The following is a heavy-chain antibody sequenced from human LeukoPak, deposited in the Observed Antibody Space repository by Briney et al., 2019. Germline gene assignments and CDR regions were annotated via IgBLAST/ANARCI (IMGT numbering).Heavy chain of an antibody. Sequence: GGSLRLSCAASGFTFSSYEMHWVRQPPGKGLEWVSYISSSDSTIYYADSVKGRFTISRDNAKNSLYLQMNSLRAEDTAVYYCAWDYGGSSPFDYWGQGTLVTVSS. V-gene: IGHV3-48*03. D-gene: IGHD4-23*01. J-gene: IGHJ4*02. CDR1: GFTFSSYE. CDR2: ISSSDSTI. CDR3: AWDYGGSSPFDY.